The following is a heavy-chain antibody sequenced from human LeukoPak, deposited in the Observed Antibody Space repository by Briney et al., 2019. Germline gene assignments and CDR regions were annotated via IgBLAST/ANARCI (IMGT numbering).Heavy chain of an antibody. CDR2: IYPGDSDT. CDR3: ARGYYDSSGYYSVTLDY. V-gene: IGHV5-51*01. J-gene: IGHJ4*02. D-gene: IGHD3-22*01. CDR1: GYSFTSYW. Sequence: GASLKISCKGSGYSFTSYWIGWVRQLPGKGLEWMGIIYPGDSDTRYSPSFQGQVTISADKSISTAYLQWSSLKASDTAMYYCARGYYDSSGYYSVTLDYWGQGTLVTVSS.